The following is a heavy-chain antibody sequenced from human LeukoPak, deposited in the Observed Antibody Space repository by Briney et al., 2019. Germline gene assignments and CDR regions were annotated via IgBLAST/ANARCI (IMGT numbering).Heavy chain of an antibody. CDR2: IYYSGST. CDR3: ARKPYGSGRFDY. J-gene: IGHJ4*02. Sequence: SETLSLTCTVSGGSVNSGSYYWGWIRQPPGEGLEWIGNIYYSGSTSYSPSLKSRVTISVDTSKNQFSLKLNSVTAPDTAVYYCARKPYGSGRFDYWGQGTLVTVCS. CDR1: GGSVNSGSYY. V-gene: IGHV4-39*01. D-gene: IGHD3-10*01.